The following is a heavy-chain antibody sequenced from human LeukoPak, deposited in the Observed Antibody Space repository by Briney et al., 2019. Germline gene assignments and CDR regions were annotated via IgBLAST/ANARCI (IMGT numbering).Heavy chain of an antibody. CDR1: GDSVSSNSAA. J-gene: IGHJ3*02. CDR3: ARDRQPPYDAFDI. V-gene: IGHV6-1*01. CDR2: TYYRSKWYN. Sequence: SQTLSLTCAISGDSVSSNSAAWNWTRQSPSRGLEWLGRTYYRSKWYNDYAVSVKSRITINPDTSKNQFSLQLNSVTPEDTAVYYCARDRQPPYDAFDIRGQGTMVTVSS.